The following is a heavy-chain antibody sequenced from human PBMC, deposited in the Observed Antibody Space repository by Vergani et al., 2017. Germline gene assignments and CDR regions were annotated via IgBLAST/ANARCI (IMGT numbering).Heavy chain of an antibody. CDR3: AILRSAVVCGVQGATYYYYGLYV. J-gene: IGHJ6*02. V-gene: IGHV7-4-1*02. CDR1: GYSFTNYA. D-gene: IGHD3-3*01. CDR2: INTNTGNP. Sequence: QVQLVESGSELKKPGASVKISCKTSGYSFTNYAINWLRQAPGQGLEWMGKINTNTGNPTYAQGFTGRFVFSLDRPASAANLQISGLKTEDTAGYFFAILRSAVVCGVQGATYYYYGLYVWGQGTTVNFSS.